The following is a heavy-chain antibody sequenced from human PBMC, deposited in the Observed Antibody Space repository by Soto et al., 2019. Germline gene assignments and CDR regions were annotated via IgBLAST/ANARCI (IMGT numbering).Heavy chain of an antibody. CDR3: VRTYYYDSGGYPFDY. CDR1: GGSISSGDYY. V-gene: IGHV4-30-4*01. CDR2: IYYSGNT. J-gene: IGHJ4*02. D-gene: IGHD3-22*01. Sequence: QVQLQESGPGLVKPSQTLSLTCTVSGGSISSGDYYWSWIRQPPGKGLEWIGYIYYSGNTYYNPSLKSRVTISVDTSKNQFSLKLTSVTAADTAVYYCVRTYYYDSGGYPFDYWGQGTLVTVSS.